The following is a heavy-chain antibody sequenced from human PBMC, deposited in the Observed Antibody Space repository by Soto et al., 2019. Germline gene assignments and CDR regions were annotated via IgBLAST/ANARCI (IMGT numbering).Heavy chain of an antibody. J-gene: IGHJ4*02. Sequence: ASVKVSCKASGYTFTIYDINWVLQATGQGLEWMGWMNPNSGNTGYAQKFQGRVTMTRNTSISTAYMELSSLRSEDTAVYYCARGMSGWGMTTAYYFDYWGQGTLVTVSS. V-gene: IGHV1-8*01. CDR2: MNPNSGNT. CDR1: GYTFTIYD. CDR3: ARGMSGWGMTTAYYFDY. D-gene: IGHD4-4*01.